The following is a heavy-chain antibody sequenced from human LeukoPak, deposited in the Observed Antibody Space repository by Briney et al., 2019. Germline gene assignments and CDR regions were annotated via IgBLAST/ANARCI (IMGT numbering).Heavy chain of an antibody. V-gene: IGHV1-2*06. CDR2: IDPNTGGT. CDR1: GYTFTGYY. D-gene: IGHD1-26*01. J-gene: IGHJ4*02. Sequence: ASVKVSCKASGYTFTGYYIHWARQAPGQGLEWMGRIDPNTGGTKSAKNFQGRVTMTRDTSISTAYMALSGLRSDDTAVYYCASLYDIVGTTVDYWGQGTLVTVSS. CDR3: ASLYDIVGTTVDY.